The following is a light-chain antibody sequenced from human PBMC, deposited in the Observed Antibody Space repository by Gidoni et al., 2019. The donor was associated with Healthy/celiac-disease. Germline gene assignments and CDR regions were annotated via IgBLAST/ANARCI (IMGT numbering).Light chain of an antibody. V-gene: IGKV3-20*01. CDR2: GAS. J-gene: IGKJ2*01. CDR3: QQYGSSLYT. Sequence: IVLPQSPGTLSLSPGERATLSCRASQSVSSSYLAWYQQKPGQAPRLLIDGASSRATGIPDRFSGSGSGTDFTLTISRLEPEDFAVYYCQQYGSSLYTFGQGTKLEIK. CDR1: QSVSSSY.